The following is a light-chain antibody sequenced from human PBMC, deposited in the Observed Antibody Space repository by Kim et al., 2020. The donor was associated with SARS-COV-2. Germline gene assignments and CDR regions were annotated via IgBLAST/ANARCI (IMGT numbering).Light chain of an antibody. J-gene: IGKJ2*01. Sequence: DIQMTQSPSSMSASVGDRVTITCRASQAISNWLVWYQQKPGKAPNLLIYAASSLQSGVPSRFSGSGSGTEFTLTISSLQPEDFATYYCQQANTFPYTFGQGTKLEI. V-gene: IGKV1-12*01. CDR2: AAS. CDR1: QAISNW. CDR3: QQANTFPYT.